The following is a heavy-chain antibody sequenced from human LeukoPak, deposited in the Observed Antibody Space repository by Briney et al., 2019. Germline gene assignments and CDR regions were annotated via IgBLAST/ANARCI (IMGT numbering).Heavy chain of an antibody. J-gene: IGHJ5*02. Sequence: EGSLRLSCAASGFIFSRYAMSWVRQAPGKGLEWVSSIGGSGDGTYYTDSVKGRFTISRDNSKNILYLQMNSLRAEDTAVYYCARGGTAIGWFDPWGQGTLVTVSS. CDR3: ARGGTAIGWFDP. D-gene: IGHD2-21*02. CDR2: IGGSGDGT. V-gene: IGHV3-23*01. CDR1: GFIFSRYA.